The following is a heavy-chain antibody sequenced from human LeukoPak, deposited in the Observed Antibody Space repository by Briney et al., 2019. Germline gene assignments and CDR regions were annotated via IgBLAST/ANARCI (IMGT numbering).Heavy chain of an antibody. CDR1: GIPYRNAW. Sequence: PGGSLRHPRAPCGIPYRNAWLTGLDPPPPRGRAGVIRIYRSSNGETTDYGAPVKGRFTMSRDDSKNTLYLQMNSLKTEDTAVYYCTTYSSGSCPFWGQGTLVTVSS. V-gene: IGHV3-15*01. CDR2: IYRSSNGETT. D-gene: IGHD6-19*01. CDR3: TTYSSGSCPF. J-gene: IGHJ4*02.